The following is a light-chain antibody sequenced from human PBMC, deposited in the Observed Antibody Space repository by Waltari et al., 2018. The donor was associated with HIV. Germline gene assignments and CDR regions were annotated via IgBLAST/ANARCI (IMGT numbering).Light chain of an antibody. J-gene: IGLJ2*01. CDR1: SGHSRYG. CDR3: QTWGAGDHV. CDR2: VKHDGSH. Sequence: QLMLTQSPSASASLGGSVTLACTLDSGHSRYGLRWHQQQPEKGPRFLMRVKHDGSHIKGDGIPDRFSGSSSGAERYLTISSLRSEDEADYYCQTWGAGDHVFGGGTKLTVL. V-gene: IGLV4-69*02.